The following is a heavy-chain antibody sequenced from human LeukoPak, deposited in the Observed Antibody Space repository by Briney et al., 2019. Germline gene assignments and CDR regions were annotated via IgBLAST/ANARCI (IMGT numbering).Heavy chain of an antibody. Sequence: GGSLRLSCAAPGITISSYWMSWVRQAPGKGLEWVANIKEDGSEKYYADSVKGRFTISRDNAKKSLYLQMNRLRAEDTAVYYCEAFYYDESGWGDASDMWGQGTMVTVSS. CDR2: IKEDGSEK. CDR1: GITISSYW. D-gene: IGHD3-16*01. J-gene: IGHJ3*02. CDR3: EAFYYDESGWGDASDM. V-gene: IGHV3-7*01.